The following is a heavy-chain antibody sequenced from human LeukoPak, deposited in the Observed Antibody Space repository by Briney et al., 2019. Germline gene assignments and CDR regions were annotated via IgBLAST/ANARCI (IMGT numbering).Heavy chain of an antibody. CDR3: ARDIAYCGGDCYDPTGFDP. CDR2: IYTSGST. Sequence: SETLSLTCTVSGGSLSSYYWSWIRQPAGKGLEWIGRIYTSGSTNYNPSLKSRVTISVDTSKNQFSLKLSSVTAADTAVYYCARDIAYCGGDCYDPTGFDPWGQGTLVTVSS. J-gene: IGHJ5*02. V-gene: IGHV4-4*07. D-gene: IGHD2-21*02. CDR1: GGSLSSYY.